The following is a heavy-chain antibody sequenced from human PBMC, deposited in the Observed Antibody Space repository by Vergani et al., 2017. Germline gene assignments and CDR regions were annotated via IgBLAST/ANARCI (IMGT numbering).Heavy chain of an antibody. Sequence: QVQLQESGPGLVKPSQTLSLTCTVSGGCISSGSYYWSWIRQPAGKGLEWIGRIYTSGSTNYNPSLKSRVTISVDTSKNQFSLKLSSVTAADTAVYYCAKDLDSHWNLRYFDYWGQGTLVTVSS. CDR1: GGCISSGSYY. V-gene: IGHV4-61*02. D-gene: IGHD1-7*01. CDR2: IYTSGST. CDR3: AKDLDSHWNLRYFDY. J-gene: IGHJ4*02.